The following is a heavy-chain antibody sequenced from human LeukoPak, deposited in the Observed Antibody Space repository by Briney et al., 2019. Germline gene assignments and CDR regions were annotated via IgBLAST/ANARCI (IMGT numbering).Heavy chain of an antibody. CDR2: ISSSGST. CDR3: ARGRRDDYVWGSYYYYMDV. J-gene: IGHJ6*03. V-gene: IGHV4-61*02. Sequence: SETLSLTCTVSGDSISSGDYYRSWIRQPAGKGLEWIGRISSSGSTNYNPSLKSRVTISLDTSKNQFSLKLTSVTAADTAVYYCARGRRDDYVWGSYYYYMDVWGKGTTVTVSS. CDR1: GDSISSGDYY. D-gene: IGHD3-16*01.